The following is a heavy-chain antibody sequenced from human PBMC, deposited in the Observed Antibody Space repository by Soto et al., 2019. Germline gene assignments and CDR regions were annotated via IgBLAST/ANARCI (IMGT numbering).Heavy chain of an antibody. D-gene: IGHD6-19*01. J-gene: IGHJ4*02. Sequence: QVLLVESGGGVVQPGRSLSPSCAASGFTFSSYGMHWVRQAPGKGLEWVAVIWYDGSNKYYADSVKGRFTISRDNSKNTLYLQMNSLRAEDTGVYYCARVGSGWQNDYWGQGTLVTVSS. CDR3: ARVGSGWQNDY. CDR2: IWYDGSNK. CDR1: GFTFSSYG. V-gene: IGHV3-33*01.